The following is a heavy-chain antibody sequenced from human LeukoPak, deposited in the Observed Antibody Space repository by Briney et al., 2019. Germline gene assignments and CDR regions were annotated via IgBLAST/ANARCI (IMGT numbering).Heavy chain of an antibody. CDR3: ARDEFEGSSWYGDY. CDR2: ISSSSSTI. V-gene: IGHV3-48*02. J-gene: IGHJ4*02. Sequence: PGGSLRLSCAASGFTFSSYSMNWVRLAPGKGLEWVSYISSSSSTIYYADSVKGRFTISRDNAKNSLYLQMNSLRDEDTAVYYCARDEFEGSSWYGDYWGQGTLVTVSS. D-gene: IGHD6-13*01. CDR1: GFTFSSYS.